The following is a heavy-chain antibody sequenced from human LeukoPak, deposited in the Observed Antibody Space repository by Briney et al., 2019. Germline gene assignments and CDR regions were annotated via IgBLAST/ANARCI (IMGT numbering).Heavy chain of an antibody. CDR3: ARGARPLHYYDSSGYYWGTERHYYFDY. J-gene: IGHJ4*02. V-gene: IGHV4-39*07. Sequence: PSETLSLTCTVSGGSISSSSYYWGWIRQPPGKGLEWIGSMYYSGSTYYNPSLKSRVTISVDTSKNQFSLKLSSVTAADTAVYYCARGARPLHYYDSSGYYWGTERHYYFDYWGQGTLVTVSS. CDR1: GGSISSSSYY. CDR2: MYYSGST. D-gene: IGHD3-22*01.